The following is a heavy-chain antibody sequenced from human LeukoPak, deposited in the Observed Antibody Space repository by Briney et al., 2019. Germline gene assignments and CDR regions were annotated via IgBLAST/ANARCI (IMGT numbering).Heavy chain of an antibody. Sequence: PSETLSLTCTVSGGSISSSSYYWGWIRQPPGKGLEWIGYIYYSGSTNYNPSLKSRVTISVDTSKNQFSLKLSSVTAADTAVYYCAREVEQPNWYDPWGQGTLVTVSS. V-gene: IGHV4-61*01. D-gene: IGHD6-13*01. CDR2: IYYSGST. J-gene: IGHJ5*02. CDR1: GGSISSSSYY. CDR3: AREVEQPNWYDP.